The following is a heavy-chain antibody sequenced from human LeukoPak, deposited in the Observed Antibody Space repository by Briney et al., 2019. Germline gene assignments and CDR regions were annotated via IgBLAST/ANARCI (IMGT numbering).Heavy chain of an antibody. Sequence: GGSLRLSCAASGFTFSTYSMNWVRQAPGKGLEWISYISTGGSTIYYADSVKGRFTISRDNAKNSLYPQMNSLRAEDTAVYYCARGATYFDYWGQGTLVTVSS. D-gene: IGHD1-26*01. J-gene: IGHJ4*02. CDR1: GFTFSTYS. CDR2: ISTGGSTI. V-gene: IGHV3-48*04. CDR3: ARGATYFDY.